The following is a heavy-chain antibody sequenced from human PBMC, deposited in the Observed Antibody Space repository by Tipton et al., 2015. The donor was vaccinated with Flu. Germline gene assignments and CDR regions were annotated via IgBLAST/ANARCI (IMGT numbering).Heavy chain of an antibody. CDR3: ARDHPPSITVLGEITDYFGMDV. CDR1: GFTFSDDY. CDR2: ISSSGSTI. Sequence: SPRLSCAASGFTFSDDYMSWIRRAPGKGLEWVSHISSSGSTINYADSVKGRFTISRDNAKNSLYLQMNSLRAEDTAVYYCARDHPPSITVLGEITDYFGMDVWGQGTTVTVSS. V-gene: IGHV3-11*01. J-gene: IGHJ6*02. D-gene: IGHD3-3*01.